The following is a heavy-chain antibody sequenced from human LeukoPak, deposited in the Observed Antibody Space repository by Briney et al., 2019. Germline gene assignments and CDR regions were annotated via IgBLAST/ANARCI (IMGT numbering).Heavy chain of an antibody. Sequence: PGASLRLSCAASGFTFKNYGMHWVRQAPGKGLEWVAMTWYDGSNKYYADSVKGPFTISRDNSKNTVSRQMNNLRGEDTAIYYCARGTSGGANTLDPWGPGTLATVSS. CDR2: TWYDGSNK. CDR3: ARGTSGGANTLDP. CDR1: GFTFKNYG. D-gene: IGHD1-1*01. V-gene: IGHV3-33*01. J-gene: IGHJ5*02.